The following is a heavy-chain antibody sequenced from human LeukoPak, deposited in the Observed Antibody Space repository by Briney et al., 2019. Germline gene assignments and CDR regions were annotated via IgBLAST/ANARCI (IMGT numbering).Heavy chain of an antibody. CDR3: ARNPHHDDDADEGFDY. Sequence: SETLSLTCAVYGGSFSGYYWSWIRQPPGKGLEWIGEINHSGSTNYNPSLKSRVTISVDSSKNQFSLNLSSVIAADTAIYYCARNPHHDDDADEGFDYWGQGTLVTVSS. J-gene: IGHJ4*02. V-gene: IGHV4-34*01. CDR2: INHSGST. CDR1: GGSFSGYY. D-gene: IGHD3-16*01.